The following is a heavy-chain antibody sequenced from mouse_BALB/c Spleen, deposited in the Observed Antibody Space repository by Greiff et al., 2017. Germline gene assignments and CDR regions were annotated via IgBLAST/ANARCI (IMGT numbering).Heavy chain of an antibody. J-gene: IGHJ3*01. Sequence: DVHLVESGGGLVKPGGSLKLSCAASGFAFSSYDMSWVRQTPEKRLEWVAYISSGGGSTYYPDTVKGRFTISRDNAKNTLYLQMSSLKSEDTAMYYCARRDRYDEGFAYWGQGTLVTVSA. CDR2: ISSGGGST. CDR3: ARRDRYDEGFAY. V-gene: IGHV5-12-1*01. D-gene: IGHD2-14*01. CDR1: GFAFSSYD.